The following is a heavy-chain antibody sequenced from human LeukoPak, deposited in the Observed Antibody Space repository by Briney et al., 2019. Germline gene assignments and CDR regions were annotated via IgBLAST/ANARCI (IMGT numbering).Heavy chain of an antibody. V-gene: IGHV3-9*01. CDR2: ISWNSGSI. Sequence: SQRLSYAACGFTLDHYAMHWVRQAPAKGREGVSGISWNSGSIGYADSVKGRLTLSRDNAKNSLYLQMNSLRAEDTALYYCARDIATGNRLYSFDYWGQGILVTVSS. CDR3: ARDIATGNRLYSFDY. D-gene: IGHD1-14*01. CDR1: GFTLDHYA. J-gene: IGHJ4*02.